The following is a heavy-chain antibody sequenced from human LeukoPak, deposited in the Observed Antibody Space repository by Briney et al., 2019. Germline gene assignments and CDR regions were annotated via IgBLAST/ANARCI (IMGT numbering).Heavy chain of an antibody. D-gene: IGHD2-15*01. V-gene: IGHV4-39*01. J-gene: IGHJ5*02. Sequence: RASETLSLTCTVSGGSISSSSYYWGWIRQPPGKGLEWIGSIYYSGSTYYNPSLKSRVTISVDTSKNQFSLKLSSVTAADTAVYYCARLKIPHIVVVVAATTGWFDPWGQGTLVTVSS. CDR3: ARLKIPHIVVVVAATTGWFDP. CDR1: GGSISSSSYY. CDR2: IYYSGST.